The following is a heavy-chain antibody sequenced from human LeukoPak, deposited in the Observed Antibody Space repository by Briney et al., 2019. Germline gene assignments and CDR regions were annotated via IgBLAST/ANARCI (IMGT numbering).Heavy chain of an antibody. Sequence: PGGSLRLSCAASGFTFSSYAMSWVRQAPGKGLEWVSAISGSGGSTYYADSVKGRFTISRDNSKNTLYLQMNSLRAEDTAVYYCAKDIVVVPAAIPGGWGQGTLVTVSS. J-gene: IGHJ4*02. CDR1: GFTFSSYA. CDR2: ISGSGGST. CDR3: AKDIVVVPAAIPGG. V-gene: IGHV3-23*01. D-gene: IGHD2-2*02.